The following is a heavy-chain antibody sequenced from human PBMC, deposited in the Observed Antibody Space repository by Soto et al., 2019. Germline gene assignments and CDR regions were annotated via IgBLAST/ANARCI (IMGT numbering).Heavy chain of an antibody. J-gene: IGHJ6*03. CDR2: IYYSGST. V-gene: IGHV4-39*01. Sequence: PSETLSLTCTVSGGSISSSSYYWGWIRQPPGKGLEWIGSIYYSGSTYYNPSLKSRVTISVDTSKNQFSLKLSSVTAADTAVYYCARRHSNYPYYYYMDVWGKGTTVTVS. CDR1: GGSISSSSYY. CDR3: ARRHSNYPYYYYMDV. D-gene: IGHD4-4*01.